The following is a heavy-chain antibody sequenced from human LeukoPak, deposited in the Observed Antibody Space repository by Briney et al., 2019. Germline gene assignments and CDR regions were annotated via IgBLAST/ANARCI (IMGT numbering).Heavy chain of an antibody. Sequence: GGSLRLSCAASGFSLRTYSMNWVRQAPGKGLEWLSFISSAAYTIYYADSVKGRFTISRDNAKNSLYLQMNSLRAEDTALYYCARDYDFWEIDYWGQGTLVTVSS. D-gene: IGHD3-3*01. CDR1: GFSLRTYS. CDR2: ISSAAYTI. CDR3: ARDYDFWEIDY. J-gene: IGHJ4*02. V-gene: IGHV3-48*01.